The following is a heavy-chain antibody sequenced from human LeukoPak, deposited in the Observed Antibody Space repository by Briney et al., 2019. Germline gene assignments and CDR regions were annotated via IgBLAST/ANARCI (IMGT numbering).Heavy chain of an antibody. J-gene: IGHJ4*02. D-gene: IGHD3-22*01. V-gene: IGHV4-59*01. CDR1: GDSISSSY. CDR3: ARGYYDRSGSSNPFDS. CDR2: AHYTGKT. Sequence: SETLSLTCTVSGDSISSSYWSWIRQPPGKRLEWVGYAHYTGKTNYNPSLNNRATISVDMSKNQFSLTLTSVTLAGTAVYYCARGYYDRSGSSNPFDSWGQGTLVTVSA.